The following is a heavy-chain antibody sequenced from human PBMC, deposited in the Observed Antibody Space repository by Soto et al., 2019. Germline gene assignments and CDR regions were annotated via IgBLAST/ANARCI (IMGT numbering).Heavy chain of an antibody. J-gene: IGHJ4*02. V-gene: IGHV1-18*01. CDR1: GYTFTSYG. CDR3: ARVDGTY. D-gene: IGHD1-26*01. CDR2: INPDSGNT. Sequence: GASVKVSCKASGYTFTSYGISWVRQAPGQGLEWMGSINPDSGNTKYSQKFRGRVTITRDTSASIAYMELGSLRSEDTAVYYCARVDGTYWGQGALVTVSS.